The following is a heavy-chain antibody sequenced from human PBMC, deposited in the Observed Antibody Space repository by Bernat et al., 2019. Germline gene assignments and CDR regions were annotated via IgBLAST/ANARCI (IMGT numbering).Heavy chain of an antibody. CDR1: GYSFTSYW. V-gene: IGHV5-51*01. CDR3: ARRDGDPVVYFDL. J-gene: IGHJ2*01. CDR2: IYPGDSDT. Sequence: EVQLVQSGAEVKKPGESLKISCKGSGYSFTSYWIGWVRQMPGKGLEWMGIIYPGDSDTRYSPSFQGPVNISADKSISTAYLLWSSLNASDTAMYYCARRDGDPVVYFDLWGRGTLVTVSS. D-gene: IGHD4-17*01.